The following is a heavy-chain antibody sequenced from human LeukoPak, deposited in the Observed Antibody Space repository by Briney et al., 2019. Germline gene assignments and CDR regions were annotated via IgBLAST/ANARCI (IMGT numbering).Heavy chain of an antibody. J-gene: IGHJ4*02. CDR3: ARVAFGGVMDY. CDR1: GSTFSSYS. CDR2: IYSGGST. V-gene: IGHV3-53*01. Sequence: GGSLRLSCAASGSTFSSYSMNWVRQAPGKGLEWVSVIYSGGSTYYADSVKGRFTISRDNSKNTLYLQMNSLRAEDTAVYYCARVAFGGVMDYWGQGTLVTVSS. D-gene: IGHD3-16*01.